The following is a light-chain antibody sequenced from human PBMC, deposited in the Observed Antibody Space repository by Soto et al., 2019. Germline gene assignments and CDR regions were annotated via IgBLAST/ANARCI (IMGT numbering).Light chain of an antibody. J-gene: IGLJ2*01. CDR1: SSNIGSQT. V-gene: IGLV1-44*01. CDR3: AAWDVRLTTVA. CDR2: GDN. Sequence: QSVLTQPHSASGTPGQRATIYFSGSSSNIGSQTVNWYQQLPGTAPKVVIYGDNQRASGVSDRFSGSKSGSSASLAIDGLQAEDDADYYCAAWDVRLTTVAFGGGTKVAVL.